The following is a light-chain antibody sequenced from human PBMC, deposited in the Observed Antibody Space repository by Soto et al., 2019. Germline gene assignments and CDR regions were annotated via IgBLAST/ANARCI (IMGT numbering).Light chain of an antibody. CDR1: QSVRSN. V-gene: IGKV3-15*01. CDR3: QQYNDWPPT. J-gene: IGKJ1*01. CDR2: GAS. Sequence: EIVMTQSPATLSASPGERATLSCRASQSVRSNLAWYQQKPGQAPRLLIYGASTRATGIPARFSGSGSGTEFTLSNCRMQSEDFAVYYCQQYNDWPPTFGQGTKVEIK.